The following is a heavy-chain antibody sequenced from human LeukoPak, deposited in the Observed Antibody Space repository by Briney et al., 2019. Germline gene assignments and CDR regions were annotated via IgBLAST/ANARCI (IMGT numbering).Heavy chain of an antibody. J-gene: IGHJ5*01. V-gene: IGHV3-11*01. Sequence: GGSLRLSCAASGFTFSDSYMSWIRQAPGEGLDWLACISSSGHTIYYAESVRGRFTISRDNAKNSLYLQLNSLRPEDTAVYYCAQTGRNNYFDSWGQGTLVTVPS. CDR2: ISSSGHTI. CDR3: AQTGRNNYFDS. CDR1: GFTFSDSY.